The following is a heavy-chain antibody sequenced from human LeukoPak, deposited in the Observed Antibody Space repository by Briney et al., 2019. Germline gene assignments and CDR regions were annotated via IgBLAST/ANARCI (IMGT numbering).Heavy chain of an antibody. D-gene: IGHD6-6*01. CDR1: GFTLSSHW. CDR2: IKQDGSEK. V-gene: IGHV3-7*01. Sequence: PGGSLRLSCAAAGFTLSSHWMSWVRQAPGKGREWVANIKQDGSEKDYVDSVKGRFTISRDNAKNSLYLQMNSLTAEDTAVYYCARESFAARWDWGQGTLVTVSS. CDR3: ARESFAARWD. J-gene: IGHJ4*02.